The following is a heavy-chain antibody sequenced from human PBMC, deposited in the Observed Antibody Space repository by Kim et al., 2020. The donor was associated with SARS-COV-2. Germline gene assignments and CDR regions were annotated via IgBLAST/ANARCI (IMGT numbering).Heavy chain of an antibody. CDR3: AREIDKTGGFDI. J-gene: IGHJ3*02. Sequence: KYYWDSVKGRFTISSDNAKNSVDMQMNSLRAEDTAVYYCAREIDKTGGFDIWGQGTMVTVSS. V-gene: IGHV3-7*01. D-gene: IGHD1-26*01. CDR2: K.